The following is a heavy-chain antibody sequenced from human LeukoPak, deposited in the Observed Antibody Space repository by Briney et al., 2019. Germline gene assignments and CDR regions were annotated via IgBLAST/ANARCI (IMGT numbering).Heavy chain of an antibody. CDR2: INPDGSEK. D-gene: IGHD3-16*01. Sequence: PGGSRRLSWAASGSRLGSDWMIWVRQAPGKGWDWVANINPDGSEKYYVDSVKGRFTISGGNGKNSLYPQLNSLRADDTAVYYCARYYDPPVGDAFDIWGQGTLVTVSS. J-gene: IGHJ3*02. CDR3: ARYYDPPVGDAFDI. CDR1: GSRLGSDW. V-gene: IGHV3-7*01.